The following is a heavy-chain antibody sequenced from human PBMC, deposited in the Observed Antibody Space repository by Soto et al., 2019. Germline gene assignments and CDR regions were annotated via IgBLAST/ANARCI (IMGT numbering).Heavy chain of an antibody. CDR2: IYYSGTT. CDR3: ARHDRAPDDSSLNWFDP. J-gene: IGHJ5*02. D-gene: IGHD3-22*01. CDR1: GGSISSSGNY. Sequence: SETLSLTCSVSGGSISSSGNYWGWIRQPPGKGLEWIGSIYYSGTTHYSPSLKSRVTISIDTSRNQFSMRLTSVTAADPAVYYCARHDRAPDDSSLNWFDPWGQGTLVTVSS. V-gene: IGHV4-39*01.